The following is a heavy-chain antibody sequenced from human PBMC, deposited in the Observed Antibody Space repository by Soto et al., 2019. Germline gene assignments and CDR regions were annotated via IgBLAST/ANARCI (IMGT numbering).Heavy chain of an antibody. D-gene: IGHD1-26*01. CDR3: ASWRSYSGSYCFDY. CDR2: VVPMYDSV. Sequence: SVKVSCKASGCTFNTYTINWLRQAPGRGLEWVGQVVPMYDSVNYAETFQGRVTITVDKSTNTAYMELTSLRSQDTALYFCASWRSYSGSYCFDYWGQGTLVTVSS. CDR1: GCTFNTYT. J-gene: IGHJ4*02. V-gene: IGHV1-69*06.